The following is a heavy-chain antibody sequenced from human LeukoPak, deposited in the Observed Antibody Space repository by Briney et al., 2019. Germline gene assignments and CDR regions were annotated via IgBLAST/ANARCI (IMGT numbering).Heavy chain of an antibody. CDR2: IYRDGGT. V-gene: IGHV4-61*03. Sequence: PSETLSLTCTVSGDSVSSSGRSYWSWIRQPPGKGLEWIGYIYRDGGTNYNPSLKSRVTMSVDTSKNHFSLNLNSVTAADTAIYYCARVERLARIDYWGQGTLVTVSS. J-gene: IGHJ4*02. CDR3: ARVERLARIDY. CDR1: GDSVSSSGRSY.